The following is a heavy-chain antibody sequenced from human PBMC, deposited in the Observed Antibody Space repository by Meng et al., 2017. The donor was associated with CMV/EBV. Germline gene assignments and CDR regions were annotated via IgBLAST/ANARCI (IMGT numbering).Heavy chain of an antibody. V-gene: IGHV1-8*03. Sequence: ASVKVSCKASGYTFTSYDINWVRQATGQGLEWMGWMNPNSGNTGYAQKFQVRVTITRNTSISTAYMELSSLRSEDTAVYYCARGLERGPYCSSTSCYENWFDPWGQGTLVTVSS. CDR3: ARGLERGPYCSSTSCYENWFDP. CDR1: GYTFTSYD. D-gene: IGHD2-2*01. J-gene: IGHJ5*02. CDR2: MNPNSGNT.